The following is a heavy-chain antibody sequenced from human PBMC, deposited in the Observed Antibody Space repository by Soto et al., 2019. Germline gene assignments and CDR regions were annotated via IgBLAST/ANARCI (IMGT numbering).Heavy chain of an antibody. D-gene: IGHD2-21*02. CDR3: ARVTPGSACGGDCYLNGFDY. CDR1: GFTFSSYW. CDR2: IKQDGSEK. J-gene: IGHJ4*02. V-gene: IGHV3-7*01. Sequence: VQLVESGGGLVQPGGSLRLSCADSGFTFSSYWMSWVRQAPGKGLEWVANIKQDGSEKYYVDSVKGRFTISRDNGKNTLYLQMNSLRAEDTAVYYCARVTPGSACGGDCYLNGFDYWGQGTLVTVSS.